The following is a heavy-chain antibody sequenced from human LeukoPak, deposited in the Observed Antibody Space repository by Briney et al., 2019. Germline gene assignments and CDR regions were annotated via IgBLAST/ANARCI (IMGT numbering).Heavy chain of an antibody. CDR2: ISGSGDST. D-gene: IGHD3-10*01. CDR3: ARVTTSGSYKFDY. J-gene: IGHJ4*02. CDR1: GFTFSNYA. V-gene: IGHV3-23*01. Sequence: GGSLRLSCAASGFTFSNYAMSWVRQAPGKGLEWVSAISGSGDSTYYADSVKGRFTISRDTSKNTLYLQMNSLRAEDTAVYYCARVTTSGSYKFDYWGQGTLVTVSS.